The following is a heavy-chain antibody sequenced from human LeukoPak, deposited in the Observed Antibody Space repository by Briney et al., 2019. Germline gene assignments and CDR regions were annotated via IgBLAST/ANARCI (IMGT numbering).Heavy chain of an antibody. V-gene: IGHV4-59*08. Sequence: SETLSLTRTVSGGSISSYYWSWIRQPPGKGLEWIGYIYYSGSTNYNPSLKSRVTISVDTSKNQFSLKLSSVTAADTAVYFCAGRPGGELTRDFDNWGQGTLVTVSS. CDR3: AGRPGGELTRDFDN. CDR2: IYYSGST. D-gene: IGHD1-26*01. J-gene: IGHJ4*02. CDR1: GGSISSYY.